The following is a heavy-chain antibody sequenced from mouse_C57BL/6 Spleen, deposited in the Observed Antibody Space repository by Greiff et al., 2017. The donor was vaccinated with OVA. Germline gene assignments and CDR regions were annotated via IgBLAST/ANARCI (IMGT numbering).Heavy chain of an antibody. Sequence: VPLQQSGPELVKPGASVKIPCKASGYTFTDYNMDWVKQSHGKSLEWIGDINPNNGGTIYNQKFKGKATLTVDKSSSTAYMELRSLTSEDTAVYYCARSNYSNYAFAYWGQGTLVTVSA. CDR3: ARSNYSNYAFAY. V-gene: IGHV1-18*01. CDR2: INPNNGGT. J-gene: IGHJ3*01. D-gene: IGHD2-5*01. CDR1: GYTFTDYN.